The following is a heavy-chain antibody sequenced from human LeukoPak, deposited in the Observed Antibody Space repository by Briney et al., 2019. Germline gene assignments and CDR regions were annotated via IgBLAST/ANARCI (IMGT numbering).Heavy chain of an antibody. J-gene: IGHJ4*02. Sequence: GGSLRLSCAASGFIVSNNYMSWVRQAPGKGLEWVSVIYRGGSTYYADSVKGRFTISRHNPKNTLYLQMNSLRPEDTAVYYCARGQWAELNYWGQGTLVTVSS. D-gene: IGHD1-26*01. CDR1: GFIVSNNY. V-gene: IGHV3-53*04. CDR3: ARGQWAELNY. CDR2: IYRGGST.